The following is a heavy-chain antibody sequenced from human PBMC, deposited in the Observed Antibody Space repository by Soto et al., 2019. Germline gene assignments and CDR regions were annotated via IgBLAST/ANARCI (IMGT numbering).Heavy chain of an antibody. CDR3: VTDLNWQGH. CDR1: GFTFSSYS. J-gene: IGHJ4*02. Sequence: GGSLRLSCAASGFTFSSYSMTWVRQAPGKGLECVANIKYEGSEEYYVDSVKGRFTISRDNAKNSLYLQMNSLRDEDSAVYYCVTDLNWQGHWGQGTLVTVSS. V-gene: IGHV3-7*01. CDR2: IKYEGSEE.